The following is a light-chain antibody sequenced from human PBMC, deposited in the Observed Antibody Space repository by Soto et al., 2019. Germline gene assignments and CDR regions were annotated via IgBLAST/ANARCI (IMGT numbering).Light chain of an antibody. J-gene: IGKJ2*01. CDR1: QSVSSY. CDR2: DAS. CDR3: QQRSNWPPYT. V-gene: IGKV3-11*01. Sequence: EIVLTQSPATLSLSPGERATLSCRASQSVSSYLAWYQQKPGQAPRLLIYDASNRATGIPARFSGSGSGTDVPLTISSLEPEDFAVDYCQQRSNWPPYTFGQGTKLEIK.